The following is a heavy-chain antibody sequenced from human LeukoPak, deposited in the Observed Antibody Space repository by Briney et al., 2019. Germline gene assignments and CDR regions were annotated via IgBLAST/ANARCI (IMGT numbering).Heavy chain of an antibody. Sequence: ASVKVSCKASGYTFTSYGISWVRQAPGQGLEWMGWISAYNGNTNYAQKLQGRVTMTTDTSTGTAYMELRSLRSDDTAVYYCARWYYDILTGYYALYYFDYWGQGTLVTVSS. J-gene: IGHJ4*02. CDR1: GYTFTSYG. V-gene: IGHV1-18*04. CDR3: ARWYYDILTGYYALYYFDY. D-gene: IGHD3-9*01. CDR2: ISAYNGNT.